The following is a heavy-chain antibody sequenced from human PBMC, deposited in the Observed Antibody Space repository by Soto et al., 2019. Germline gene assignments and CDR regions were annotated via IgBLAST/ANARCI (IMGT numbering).Heavy chain of an antibody. V-gene: IGHV4-4*07. CDR3: ARGAYGSGSSPNWFHP. CDR2: FSTTGST. CDR1: GASISSYY. Sequence: SETLSLTCTVSGASISSYYWSWIRQPAGKGLEWIGRFSTTGSTNYNPSLKSRVTVSVDTSKNQFSLKLNSVTAADTAVYFCARGAYGSGSSPNWFHPWGQGTLVTV. D-gene: IGHD3-10*01. J-gene: IGHJ5*02.